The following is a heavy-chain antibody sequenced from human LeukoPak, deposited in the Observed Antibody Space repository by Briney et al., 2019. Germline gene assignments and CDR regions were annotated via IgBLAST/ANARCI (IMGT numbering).Heavy chain of an antibody. CDR3: ARDGELRYYGMDV. Sequence: GGSLRLSCAASGFTFSNYDMHWVRQPAGKDLEWVSTIGTAGDTYYAGSVKGRFTISRESAKNYLYLQMNILRAGDTAVYYCARDGELRYYGMDVWGQGTTVAVSS. CDR2: IGTAGDT. D-gene: IGHD1-26*01. V-gene: IGHV3-13*04. J-gene: IGHJ6*02. CDR1: GFTFSNYD.